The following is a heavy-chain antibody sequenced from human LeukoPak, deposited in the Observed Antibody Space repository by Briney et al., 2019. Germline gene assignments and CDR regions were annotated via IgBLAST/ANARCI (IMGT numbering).Heavy chain of an antibody. CDR2: FDPEDGET. Sequence: ASVKVSCKVSGYTLTELSMHWVRQAPGKGLEGMGGFDPEDGETIYAQKFQGRVTMTADTSTDTAYMELSSLRSEDTAVYYCATLVGATGSDYWGQGTLVSVSS. J-gene: IGHJ4*02. CDR3: ATLVGATGSDY. D-gene: IGHD1-26*01. CDR1: GYTLTELS. V-gene: IGHV1-24*01.